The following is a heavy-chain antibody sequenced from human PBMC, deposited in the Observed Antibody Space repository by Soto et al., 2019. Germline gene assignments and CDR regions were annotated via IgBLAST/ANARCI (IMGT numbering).Heavy chain of an antibody. V-gene: IGHV1-69*12. CDR3: ARGDATKIVVTTYYGMDV. D-gene: IGHD4-17*01. CDR1: GGSLSNFG. J-gene: IGHJ6*02. Sequence: QVQLVQSGAEVKKPGSSVKVSCKASGGSLSNFGISWVRQSPGQGLEWMGVIIPVFGTANYAQKFQGRVTISAYESTSIVYMNVTSLTAEDTAVYYCARGDATKIVVTTYYGMDVWGQGTTVTVSS. CDR2: IIPVFGTA.